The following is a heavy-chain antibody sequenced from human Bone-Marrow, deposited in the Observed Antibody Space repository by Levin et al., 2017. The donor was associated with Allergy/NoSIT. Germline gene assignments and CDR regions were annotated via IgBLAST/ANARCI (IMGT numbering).Heavy chain of an antibody. CDR1: GGSISSSSYY. CDR3: ARHWPAGLAISLPAPDS. J-gene: IGHJ4*02. Sequence: MSSETLSLTCTVSGGSISSSSYYWGWIRQPPGKGPEWIGSIYYRGITYYNTSLKSRVTISVDTSKNQVSLKLNSVTAADTAVYFCARHWPAGLAISLPAPDSWGQGRLLTVSS. D-gene: IGHD2-2*02. V-gene: IGHV4-39*01. CDR2: IYYRGIT.